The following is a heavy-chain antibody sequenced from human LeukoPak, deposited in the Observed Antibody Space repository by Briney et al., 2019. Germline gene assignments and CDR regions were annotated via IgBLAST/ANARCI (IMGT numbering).Heavy chain of an antibody. CDR2: FDLENGET. CDR3: ATLGGLDYLDAFDI. J-gene: IGHJ3*02. V-gene: IGHV1-24*01. D-gene: IGHD1-26*01. Sequence: GASVKVSCKVSEYTLSELSMHWVRQAPGKGLEWMGGFDLENGETIYAQNFQGRVTMTEDTSTDTAYMELSSLRSEDTAVYYCATLGGLDYLDAFDIWGQGTMVTVSS. CDR1: EYTLSELS.